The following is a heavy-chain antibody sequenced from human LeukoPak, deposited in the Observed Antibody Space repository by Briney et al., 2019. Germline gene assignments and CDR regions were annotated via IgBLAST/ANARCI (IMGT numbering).Heavy chain of an antibody. Sequence: GASVKVSCKASGYTFTSYGISWVRQAPGQGLEWMGRIIPILGIANYAQKFQGRVTITADKSTSTAYMELSSLRSEDTAVYYCARERVAARSYYYYGMDVWGQGTTVTVSS. CDR2: IIPILGIA. CDR3: ARERVAARSYYYYGMDV. V-gene: IGHV1-69*04. J-gene: IGHJ6*02. CDR1: GYTFTSYG. D-gene: IGHD6-6*01.